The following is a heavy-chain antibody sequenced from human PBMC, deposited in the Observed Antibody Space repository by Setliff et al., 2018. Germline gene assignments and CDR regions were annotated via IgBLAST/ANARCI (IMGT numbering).Heavy chain of an antibody. Sequence: SETLSLTCTVSGGSISSYYWSWIRQPAGKGLEWIGHIHIGGSADYNPSLKSRVTMSIDTSKNQFSLKLNSVTAADMAVYYCAREQWLDPPGYYYMDVWAKGTTVTVSS. CDR2: IHIGGSA. CDR3: AREQWLDPPGYYYMDV. V-gene: IGHV4-4*07. CDR1: GGSISSYY. J-gene: IGHJ6*03. D-gene: IGHD6-19*01.